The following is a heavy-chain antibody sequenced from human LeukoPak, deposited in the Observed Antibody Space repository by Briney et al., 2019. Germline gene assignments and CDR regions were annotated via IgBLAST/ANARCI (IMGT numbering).Heavy chain of an antibody. J-gene: IGHJ4*02. CDR1: GFPFSEYS. Sequence: GGSLRLSCTASGFPFSEYSMNWVRQAPGKGLEWISYIGIDSGNTKYADSVRGRFTISADKAKNSLYLQMNSLRVEDTAVYYYARDHNYAFDNWGQGTLVSVSS. D-gene: IGHD1-1*01. V-gene: IGHV3-48*01. CDR2: IGIDSGNT. CDR3: ARDHNYAFDN.